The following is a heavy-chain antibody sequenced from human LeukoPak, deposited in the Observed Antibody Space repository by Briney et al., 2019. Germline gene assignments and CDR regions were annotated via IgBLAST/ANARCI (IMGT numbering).Heavy chain of an antibody. CDR3: ARDLSGGLVGATGYFDY. CDR2: ISYDGSNK. Sequence: PGGSLRLSCAASGFTFTTYWMSWVRQAPGKGLEWVAVISYDGSNKYYADSVKGRFTISRDNSKNTLYLQMNSLRAEDTAVYYCARDLSGGLVGATGYFDYWGQGTLVTVSS. CDR1: GFTFTTYW. J-gene: IGHJ4*02. D-gene: IGHD1-26*01. V-gene: IGHV3-30-3*01.